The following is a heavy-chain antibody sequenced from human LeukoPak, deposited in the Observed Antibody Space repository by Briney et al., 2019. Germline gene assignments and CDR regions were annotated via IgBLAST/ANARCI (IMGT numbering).Heavy chain of an antibody. Sequence: QTSETLSLTCAVSGTSFSSYYWSWIRQPPGEGLEWIGEVNHSGYTNDNPSLKSRVTISVDTSKNQFSLRLRSVTAADTGVYFCARMTTGHDFWGQGTLVTVSS. CDR3: ARMTTGHDF. J-gene: IGHJ4*02. CDR2: VNHSGYT. CDR1: GTSFSSYY. D-gene: IGHD4-17*01. V-gene: IGHV4-34*01.